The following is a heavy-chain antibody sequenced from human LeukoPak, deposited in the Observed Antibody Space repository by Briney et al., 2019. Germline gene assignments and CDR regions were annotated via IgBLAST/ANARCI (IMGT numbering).Heavy chain of an antibody. CDR1: EFTFSRYG. CDR3: ARDPSNDRFQYYDY. Sequence: PGGSLRLSCGASEFTFSRYGILWVRQAPVKGLEWVASVTTIDPRVYYAASVRGRFTISRDTANNSVYLEMNALTAEDTGVYYCARDPSNDRFQYYDYWGQGALVTVSS. V-gene: IGHV3-21*01. J-gene: IGHJ4*02. CDR2: VTTIDPRV. D-gene: IGHD3-10*01.